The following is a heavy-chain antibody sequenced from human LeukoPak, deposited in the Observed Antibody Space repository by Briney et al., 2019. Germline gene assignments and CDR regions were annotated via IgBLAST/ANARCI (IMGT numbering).Heavy chain of an antibody. D-gene: IGHD3-3*02. Sequence: ASVKVSCKVSGYALTQLSMHWVRQAPGKGFDWMGGIDPKDGETIYAQTFQGRVTMTDDTSTDTAYMELSGLTSEDTALYYCAGDVLVSGGSYYHGYWGQGTLVTVSS. CDR1: GYALTQLS. CDR2: IDPKDGET. V-gene: IGHV1-24*01. J-gene: IGHJ4*02. CDR3: AGDVLVSGGSYYHGY.